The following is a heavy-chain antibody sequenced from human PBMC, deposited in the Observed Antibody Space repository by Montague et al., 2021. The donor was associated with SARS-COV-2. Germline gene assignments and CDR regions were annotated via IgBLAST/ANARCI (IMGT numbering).Heavy chain of an antibody. CDR3: AREGGKLAEITIFGVVINGYYFEY. D-gene: IGHD3-3*01. CDR1: GGSISSSSYY. J-gene: IGHJ4*01. CDR2: SYYSGXT. V-gene: IGHV4-39*02. Sequence: SETLSLTCTVSGGSISSSSYYWGRICQPPGKGLVWFGSSYYSGXTXHXXXXKXRVTIPVDTSKNQFSLTLSSVTAADTAVYYCAREGGKLAEITIFGVVINGYYFEYWGQGTLVTVSS.